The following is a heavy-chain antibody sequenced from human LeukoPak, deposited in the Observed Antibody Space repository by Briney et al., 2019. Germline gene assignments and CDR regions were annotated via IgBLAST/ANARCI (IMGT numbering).Heavy chain of an antibody. J-gene: IGHJ5*02. Sequence: KPSETLCLTCAVSVGSLSIGDYYWRWVRQPRGRGLGWIGYIYYSGSTYYNLSLKSRVTISVDTSKNQFSLTLSSVTAADTAVYYCAREVYIVVVPAAIQYWFDPWGQGTLVTVSS. V-gene: IGHV4-30-4*01. CDR2: IYYSGST. D-gene: IGHD2-2*01. CDR3: AREVYIVVVPAAIQYWFDP. CDR1: VGSLSIGDYY.